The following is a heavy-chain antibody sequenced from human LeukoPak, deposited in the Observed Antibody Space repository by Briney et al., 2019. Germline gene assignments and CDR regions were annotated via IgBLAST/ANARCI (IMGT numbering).Heavy chain of an antibody. CDR3: ARDAEPHCGGDCYASY. V-gene: IGHV1-18*01. Sequence: ASVKVSCKASGYTFTSYGISWVRQAPGQGLEWMGWISAYNGNTSYAQKLQGRVTMTTDTSTSTAYMELRSLRSDDTAVYYCARDAEPHCGGDCYASYWGQGTLVTVSS. CDR2: ISAYNGNT. CDR1: GYTFTSYG. J-gene: IGHJ4*02. D-gene: IGHD2-21*02.